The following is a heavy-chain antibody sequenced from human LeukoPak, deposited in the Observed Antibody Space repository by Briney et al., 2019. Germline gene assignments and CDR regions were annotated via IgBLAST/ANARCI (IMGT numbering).Heavy chain of an antibody. J-gene: IGHJ5*02. D-gene: IGHD3-10*01. V-gene: IGHV6-1*01. CDR2: TYYRSKWYK. Sequence: SQTLSLTCGISGDSVSSNNGAWNWIRQSPSRGLEWLGRTYYRSKWYKEYAASVRSRITISPDTSKNQFSLQLNSVTPEDTAVYYCARVEYFGSGSYRFDPWGQGTLVTVFS. CDR1: GDSVSSNNGA. CDR3: ARVEYFGSGSYRFDP.